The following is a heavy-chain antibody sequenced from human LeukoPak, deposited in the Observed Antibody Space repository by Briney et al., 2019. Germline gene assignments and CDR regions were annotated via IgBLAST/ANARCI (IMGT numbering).Heavy chain of an antibody. CDR2: IFASGST. Sequence: SETLSLTCTVSGDSISSYCWSWIRQPPGKGLEWIGYIFASGSTNYDLSFKRRVTISVDTSKKQFSLNLSSVTAADTAVYFCARSKDFWNRYFEYWGQGTLVTVSS. J-gene: IGHJ4*02. D-gene: IGHD3-3*01. CDR3: ARSKDFWNRYFEY. V-gene: IGHV4-4*09. CDR1: GDSISSYC.